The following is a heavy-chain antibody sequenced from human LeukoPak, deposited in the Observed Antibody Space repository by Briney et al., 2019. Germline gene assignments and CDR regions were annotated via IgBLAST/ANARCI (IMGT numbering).Heavy chain of an antibody. J-gene: IGHJ4*02. CDR3: AKASGRYCSSTRCQAPLDY. D-gene: IGHD2-2*01. CDR2: IWFDGSNK. CDR1: GFTFSTYG. Sequence: GRSLRLSCAASGFTFSTYGMHWVRQAPGRRLEWVAVIWFDGSNKYNADSVRGRFTISRDNSKNTLYLEMNSLRDEDTAVYYCAKASGRYCSSTRCQAPLDYWGQGTLVTVSS. V-gene: IGHV3-33*06.